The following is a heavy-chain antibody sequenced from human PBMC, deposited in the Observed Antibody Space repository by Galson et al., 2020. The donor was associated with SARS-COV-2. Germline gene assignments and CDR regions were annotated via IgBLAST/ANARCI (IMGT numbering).Heavy chain of an antibody. V-gene: IGHV4-30-2*01. J-gene: IGHJ3*02. CDR1: GTSIRSGSYS. CDR2: ISHSGGN. Sequence: SETLSLTCAVSGTSIRSGSYSWNWIRQPPGKGLEWIGYISHSGGNYYNPSLKSRVTISGDRSKNQFSLRLSSVTAADTAVYYCARLHYGEYAPEAFDIWGPGTRVTVAS. CDR3: ARLHYGEYAPEAFDI. D-gene: IGHD4-17*01.